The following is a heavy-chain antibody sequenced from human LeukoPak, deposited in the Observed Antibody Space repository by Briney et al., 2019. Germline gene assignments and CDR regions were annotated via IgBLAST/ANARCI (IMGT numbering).Heavy chain of an antibody. CDR3: ARGWDIVATIWGGCFDY. D-gene: IGHD5-12*01. Sequence: GGTLRLSCAPSGFTFSSYVMSWVRQAPGKGLEWVSAISGSGGTTYYADSVKGRFTISRDNAKNALYLQMNSLRAEDTAVYYCARGWDIVATIWGGCFDYWGQGTLVSVSS. CDR2: ISGSGGTT. J-gene: IGHJ4*02. CDR1: GFTFSSYV. V-gene: IGHV3-23*01.